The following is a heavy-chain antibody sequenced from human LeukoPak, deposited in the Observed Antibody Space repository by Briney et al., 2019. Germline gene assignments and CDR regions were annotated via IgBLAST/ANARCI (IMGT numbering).Heavy chain of an antibody. V-gene: IGHV4-34*01. Sequence: PSETLSLTCAVYGGSFSGYYWSWIRQPPGKGLEWIGEINHSGSTNYNPSLKSRVTISVDTSKNQFSLKLSSVTAADTAVYYCARGLSPYGSGSYKRPLRYMDVWGKGTTVTVSS. CDR1: GGSFSGYY. D-gene: IGHD3-10*01. J-gene: IGHJ6*03. CDR2: INHSGST. CDR3: ARGLSPYGSGSYKRPLRYMDV.